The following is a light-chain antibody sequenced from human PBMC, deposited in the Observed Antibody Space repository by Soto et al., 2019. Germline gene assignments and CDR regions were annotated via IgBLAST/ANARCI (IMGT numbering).Light chain of an antibody. CDR1: SCNIGSAYD. V-gene: IGLV1-40*01. CDR3: QSYDRSLSSSV. Sequence: QSVLTQPPAVSGAPGQRVTISCTGSSCNIGSAYDVNWYQQLPGTAPKLLIYGNNNRPSGVPDRFSGSKSGTSASLAITGLQAEDEADYYCQSYDRSLSSSVFGGGTKLTVL. CDR2: GNN. J-gene: IGLJ2*01.